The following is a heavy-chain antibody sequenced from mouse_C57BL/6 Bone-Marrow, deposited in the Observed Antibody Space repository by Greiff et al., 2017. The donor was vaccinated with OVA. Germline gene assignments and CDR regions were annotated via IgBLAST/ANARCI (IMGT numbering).Heavy chain of an antibody. Sequence: VQLQQSGAELVKPGASVKLSCKASGYTFTSYWMQWVKQRPGQGLEWIGEIDPSDSYTNYNQKFKGKATLTVDTSSSTAYMQLSSLTSEDSAVYYCARGDDFFDYWGQGTTLTVSS. D-gene: IGHD2-4*01. CDR3: ARGDDFFDY. J-gene: IGHJ2*01. V-gene: IGHV1-50*01. CDR1: GYTFTSYW. CDR2: IDPSDSYT.